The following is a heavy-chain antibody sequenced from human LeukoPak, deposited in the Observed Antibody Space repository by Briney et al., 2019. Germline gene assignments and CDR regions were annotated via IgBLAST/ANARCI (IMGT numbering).Heavy chain of an antibody. CDR3: ARVGASVVAATLYYFDY. D-gene: IGHD2-15*01. CDR2: INPSGGST. CDR1: GYTFTSYY. J-gene: IGHJ4*02. V-gene: IGHV1-46*01. Sequence: ASVKVSCKASGYTFTSYYMHWVRQAPGQGLEWMGIINPSGGSTSYAQKFQGRVTMTRDTSTSTVYMELSSLRSEDTAVYYCARVGASVVAATLYYFDYWGQGTLVTVSS.